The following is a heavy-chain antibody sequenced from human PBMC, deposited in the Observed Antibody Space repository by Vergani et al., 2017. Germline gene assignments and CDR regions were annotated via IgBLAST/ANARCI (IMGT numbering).Heavy chain of an antibody. CDR1: ESSFTSNQ. D-gene: IGHD2-21*01. CDR3: TRDVPCGDGACIHFDH. J-gene: IGHJ4*02. CDR2: INPIDSKI. V-gene: IGHV5-51*03. Sequence: EVMLVQSGAEVKKPGESLKISCKYSESSFTSNQIAWVRQMSGKGLQWRGNINPIDSKIAYSPSFEGQFIMSVDKSITTAYLQWRSLKASDTAIYYCTRDVPCGDGACIHFDHWGQGTKVTVS.